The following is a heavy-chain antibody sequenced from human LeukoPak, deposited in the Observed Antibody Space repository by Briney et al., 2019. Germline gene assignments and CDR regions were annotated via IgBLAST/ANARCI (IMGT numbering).Heavy chain of an antibody. J-gene: IGHJ4*02. CDR3: ARRYTASPGERFDY. D-gene: IGHD2-2*02. Sequence: SETLSLTCDVSGGSITQTNYWTWVRQPPGKGLEWIGEVNLQGGTNYNPSLLRRVAISVDTSANHVSLQMTSVTAADTAAYYCARRYTASPGERFDYWGQGTLDTVSS. V-gene: IGHV4-4*02. CDR2: VNLQGGT. CDR1: GGSITQTNY.